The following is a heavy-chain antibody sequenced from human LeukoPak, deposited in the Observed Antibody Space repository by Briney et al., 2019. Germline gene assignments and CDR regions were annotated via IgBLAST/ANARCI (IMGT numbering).Heavy chain of an antibody. D-gene: IGHD6-13*01. Sequence: PSETLSLTCTVSGASVSSYYWSWIRQPPGKGLEWIGYIYTSGSTNYNPSLKSRVTISVDTSKNQFSLKLSSVTAADTAVYYCARSGYSSSWYSGWFDPWGQGTLVTVSS. CDR1: GASVSSYY. CDR3: ARSGYSSSWYSGWFDP. V-gene: IGHV4-4*09. CDR2: IYTSGST. J-gene: IGHJ5*02.